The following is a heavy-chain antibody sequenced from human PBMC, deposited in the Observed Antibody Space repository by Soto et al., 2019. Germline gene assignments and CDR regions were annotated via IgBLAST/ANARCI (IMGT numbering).Heavy chain of an antibody. J-gene: IGHJ3*01. Sequence: GGSLRLSCTASGFTFNTYWMHWVRLVPGKGLVWVSNIHPDGSVTAYADSVEGRFTISRDNARNTLYLHMNSLRAEDTALYYCARLKFFDDSTYALDVWGQGTMVTVSS. CDR2: IHPDGSVT. V-gene: IGHV3-74*03. D-gene: IGHD2-21*02. CDR3: ARLKFFDDSTYALDV. CDR1: GFTFNTYW.